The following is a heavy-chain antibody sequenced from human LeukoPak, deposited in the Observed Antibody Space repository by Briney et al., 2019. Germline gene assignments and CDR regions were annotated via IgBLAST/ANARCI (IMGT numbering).Heavy chain of an antibody. D-gene: IGHD3-3*01. Sequence: ASVKVSCKASGYTFTGYFMHWVRQAPGQGLEWMGWIHPNTGGTKYEQKFQGRVTMTKDTSITTAYMELSRLRSDDTAVYYCARGVTIRNDYWGQGTLVTVSS. V-gene: IGHV1-2*02. J-gene: IGHJ4*02. CDR1: GYTFTGYF. CDR2: IHPNTGGT. CDR3: ARGVTIRNDY.